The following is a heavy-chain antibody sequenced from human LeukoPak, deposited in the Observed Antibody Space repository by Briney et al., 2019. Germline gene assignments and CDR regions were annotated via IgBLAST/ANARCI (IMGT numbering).Heavy chain of an antibody. J-gene: IGHJ4*02. D-gene: IGHD3-16*01. CDR3: AKDYGGGYFDY. V-gene: IGHV3-7*01. CDR2: IKEDGSEK. CDR1: RFTFSRFW. Sequence: GESLTLSCVVSRFTFSRFWMAWVRQAPGKGPEWVAQIKEDGSEKYYMDFVEGRFTISRDNAKNSLYLRMNSLRAEDTAVYYCAKDYGGGYFDYWGQGTLVTVSS.